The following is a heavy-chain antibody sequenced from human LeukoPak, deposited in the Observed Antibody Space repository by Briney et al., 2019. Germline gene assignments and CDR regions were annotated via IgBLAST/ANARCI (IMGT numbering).Heavy chain of an antibody. CDR2: IDRDGFPT. D-gene: IGHD3-3*01. CDR1: GFIFRDYW. J-gene: IGHJ4*02. V-gene: IGHV3-74*01. CDR3: AASRWSGALDF. Sequence: HPGGSLSFSCAASGFIFRDYWMHWVRHVPGKGLIWVSRIDRDGFPTIYADSVKGRFTVSRNNARNTLYLQMNNLRDEDSAVYYCAASRWSGALDFWGKGSLVTVSS.